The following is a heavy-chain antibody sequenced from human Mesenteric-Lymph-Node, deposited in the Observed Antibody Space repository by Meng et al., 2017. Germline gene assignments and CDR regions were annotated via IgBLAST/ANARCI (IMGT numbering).Heavy chain of an antibody. CDR3: AAFYYESSGYFRADY. J-gene: IGHJ4*02. CDR2: INLNSGGT. D-gene: IGHD3-22*01. Sequence: QVQLVQSGAEVKKPGASVNVSCKASGYTFTGYYIHWVRQAPGQGLEWVGRINLNSGGTNYAQKFQGRVTMTWDTSISAAQMELSSLRSDDTAVYYCAAFYYESSGYFRADYWGQGSLVTVSS. V-gene: IGHV1-2*06. CDR1: GYTFTGYY.